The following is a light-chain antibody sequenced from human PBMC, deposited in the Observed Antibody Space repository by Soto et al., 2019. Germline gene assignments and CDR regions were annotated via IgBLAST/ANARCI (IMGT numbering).Light chain of an antibody. V-gene: IGKV3-20*01. CDR1: QSVSTNN. CDR2: GAS. CDR3: QQYDNSVWT. J-gene: IGKJ1*01. Sequence: IVLTQSPGTLSSSPGVRATLSCRASQSVSTNNLAWYQQRPGQAPRLLIYGASRRATGIPIRFSGSGSGTDFTLTISRLEPEDLAVYYCQQYDNSVWTFGQGTKVDIK.